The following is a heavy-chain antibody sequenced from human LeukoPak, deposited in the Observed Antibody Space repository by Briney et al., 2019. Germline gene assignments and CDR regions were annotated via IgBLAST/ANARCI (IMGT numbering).Heavy chain of an antibody. J-gene: IGHJ4*02. CDR1: GFTFSNAW. Sequence: PGGSLRLSCLVSGFTFSNAWMNWVRQAPGKGLEWVGRIKRQSDGGTTDYAAPVKGRFTISRDDSTNTLYLQMSSLKTEDTAVYYCSTDGGDYYGSGGYEFDFWGQGTLVTVSS. V-gene: IGHV3-15*01. D-gene: IGHD3-22*01. CDR3: STDGGDYYGSGGYEFDF. CDR2: IKRQSDGGTT.